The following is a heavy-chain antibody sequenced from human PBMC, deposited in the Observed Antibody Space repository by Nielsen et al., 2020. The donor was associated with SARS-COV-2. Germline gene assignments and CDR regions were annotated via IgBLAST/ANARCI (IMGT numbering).Heavy chain of an antibody. CDR3: TSIVGATSRWYYYMDV. D-gene: IGHD1-26*01. Sequence: GESLKISCAASGFTFSGSAMHWVRQASGKGLEWVGRIRSKANSYATAYAASVEGRFTISRDDSKNTAYLQMNSLKTEDTAVYYCTSIVGATSRWYYYMDVWGKGTTVTVSS. CDR2: IRSKANSYAT. V-gene: IGHV3-73*01. CDR1: GFTFSGSA. J-gene: IGHJ6*03.